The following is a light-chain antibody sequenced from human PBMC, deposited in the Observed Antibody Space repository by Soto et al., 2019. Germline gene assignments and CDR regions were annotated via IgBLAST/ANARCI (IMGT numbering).Light chain of an antibody. J-gene: IGKJ1*01. V-gene: IGKV1-9*01. CDR2: AAS. CDR3: QLLTTFLQT. Sequence: DIQRAQSAWCLSDSVRDRVIITCRASQSISNHLNWYQHKPGKAPNLLIYAASTLQSGVPSRFSGSGSGTQFTLTFSSLQPEDFATYYCQLLTTFLQTFGEVTKVDIK. CDR1: QSISNH.